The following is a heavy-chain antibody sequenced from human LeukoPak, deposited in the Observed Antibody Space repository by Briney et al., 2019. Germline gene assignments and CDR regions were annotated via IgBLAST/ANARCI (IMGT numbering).Heavy chain of an antibody. D-gene: IGHD3/OR15-3a*01. CDR1: GFTFSSYG. CDR2: ISYDGSNK. J-gene: IGHJ4*02. CDR3: ARGAWTAYYLDY. V-gene: IGHV3-30*03. Sequence: GGSLRLSCAASGFTFSSYGMHWVRQAPGKGLEWVAVISYDGSNKYYADSVKGRFTISRDNSKNTLYLQMNSLRAEDTAVYYCARGAWTAYYLDYWGQGTLVTVSS.